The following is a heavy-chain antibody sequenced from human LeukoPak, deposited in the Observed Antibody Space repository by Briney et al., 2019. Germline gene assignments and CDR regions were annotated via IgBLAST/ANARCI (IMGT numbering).Heavy chain of an antibody. V-gene: IGHV3-30*04. CDR1: GFTFGAYA. J-gene: IGHJ4*02. CDR2: ISYDGSNE. Sequence: GRSLRLSCAASGFTFGAYAMHWVRQSPGKGLEWVALISYDGSNEWYADSVKGRFTVSRDSAKNTLFLQINSLRVDDTAVYYCARGHPHGWELYLDYWGQGALVSVSS. CDR3: ARGHPHGWELYLDY. D-gene: IGHD4-23*01.